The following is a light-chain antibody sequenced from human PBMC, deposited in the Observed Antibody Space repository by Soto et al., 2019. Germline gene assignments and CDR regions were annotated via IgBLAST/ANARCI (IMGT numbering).Light chain of an antibody. CDR1: QSVSRY. CDR3: QQYGPAPWT. Sequence: EIVLTQSPGTLSLSPGERDTLSCRASQSVSRYLVWYQHKPAQAPRLLIYGASTRATGIPDRFSGSASGTDFTLTISRLEPEDFAVYYCQQYGPAPWTFGQGTKVEIK. V-gene: IGKV3-20*01. CDR2: GAS. J-gene: IGKJ1*01.